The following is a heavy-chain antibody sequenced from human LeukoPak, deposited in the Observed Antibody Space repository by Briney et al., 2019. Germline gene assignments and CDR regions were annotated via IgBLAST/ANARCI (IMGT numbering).Heavy chain of an antibody. V-gene: IGHV4-39*01. CDR3: ARHPYYGSGSSIINAFDI. D-gene: IGHD3-10*01. Sequence: PSETLSLTCTVSGGYISSSSYYWGWIRQPPGKGLEWIGSIYHSGSTYYNPSLKSRVTISVDTSKNQFSLKLSSVTAADTAVYYCARHPYYGSGSSIINAFDIWGQGTMVTVSS. J-gene: IGHJ3*02. CDR2: IYHSGST. CDR1: GGYISSSSYY.